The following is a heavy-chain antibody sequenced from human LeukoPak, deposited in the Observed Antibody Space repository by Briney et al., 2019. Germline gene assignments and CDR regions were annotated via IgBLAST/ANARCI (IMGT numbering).Heavy chain of an antibody. V-gene: IGHV3-30*02. CDR1: GFSFNTYG. CDR3: AKHDSSTSRRRRTTIGAFDI. J-gene: IGHJ3*02. CDR2: IRYDGTNK. D-gene: IGHD2-2*01. Sequence: GGSLRLSCAASGFSFNTYGMHWVRQAPGKGLEWVAFIRYDGTNKYYADSVKGRFTISRDNSKDTLYLQMNSLRAEDTAVYYCAKHDSSTSRRRRTTIGAFDIWGQGTMVTVSS.